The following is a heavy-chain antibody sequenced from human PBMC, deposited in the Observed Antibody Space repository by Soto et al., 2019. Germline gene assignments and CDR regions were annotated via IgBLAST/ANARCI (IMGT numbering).Heavy chain of an antibody. CDR1: GGSFSGYY. V-gene: IGHV4-34*01. CDR2: INHSGST. D-gene: IGHD2-2*01. Sequence: SETLSLTCAVYGGSFSGYYWSWIRQPPGKGLEWIGEINHSGSTNYNPSLKSRVTISVDTSKNQFSLKLSSVTAADTAVYYCARREYQLAPYYYYYYYMDVWGKGTTVTVSS. J-gene: IGHJ6*03. CDR3: ARREYQLAPYYYYYYYMDV.